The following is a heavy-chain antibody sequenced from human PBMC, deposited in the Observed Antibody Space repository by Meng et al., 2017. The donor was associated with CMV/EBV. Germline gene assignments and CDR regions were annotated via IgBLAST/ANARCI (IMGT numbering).Heavy chain of an antibody. CDR2: TYYRSKWYN. CDR3: AVNVGGAFDY. V-gene: IGHV6-1*01. D-gene: IGHD3-16*01. J-gene: IGHJ4*02. Sequence: QGQLQQSGPGLVKPPQTLSLTRAISGDSVSSNRAAWNRIRQSPSRGLEWLGRTYYRSKWYNDYAVSGKSRITINPDTSKNQFSLQLNSATPEDTAVYYCAVNVGGAFDYWGQGTLVTVSS. CDR1: GDSVSSNRAA.